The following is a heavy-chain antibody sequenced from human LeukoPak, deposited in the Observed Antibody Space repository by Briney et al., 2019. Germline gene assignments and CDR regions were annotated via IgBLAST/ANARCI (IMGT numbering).Heavy chain of an antibody. CDR1: GEFFSAYY. CDR2: INHSGTT. J-gene: IGHJ4*02. D-gene: IGHD3-10*01. CDR3: ARLPLGAFGEVLNFDL. V-gene: IGHV4-34*01. Sequence: SETLPLTCDVYGEFFSAYYWSWIRQPPGKGLEWIGDINHSGTTKYNPSLKSRVSLLMDTSKSHFSLKINSVTAADTAVYYCARLPLGAFGEVLNFDLWGQGTVVTVSS.